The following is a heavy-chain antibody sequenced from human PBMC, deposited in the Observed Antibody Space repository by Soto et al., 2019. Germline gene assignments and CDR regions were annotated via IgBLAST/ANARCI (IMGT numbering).Heavy chain of an antibody. D-gene: IGHD2-15*01. CDR2: IYWDDDK. CDR1: GFSLSTSGVG. J-gene: IGHJ4*02. V-gene: IGHV2-5*02. CDR3: AHRPSYCSGGSCHSGFDY. Sequence: QITLKESGPTLVKPTQTLTLTCTFSGFSLSTSGVGVGWIRQPPGKALEWLALIYWDDDKRYSPSLKSRLTITKDTPKNQVVLTMTNMDPVDTATYYCAHRPSYCSGGSCHSGFDYWGQGTLVTVSS.